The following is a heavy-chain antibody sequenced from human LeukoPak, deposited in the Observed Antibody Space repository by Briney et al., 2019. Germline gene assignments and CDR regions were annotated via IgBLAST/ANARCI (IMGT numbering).Heavy chain of an antibody. J-gene: IGHJ4*02. Sequence: ETLPLTCTVSGGSISSSSYYWGWIRQPPGKGLEWIGSIYYSGSTYYNPSLKSRVTTSVDTSKNQFSLKLSSVTAADTAVYYCARRVVVTAIDYWGQGTLVTVSS. CDR3: ARRVVVTAIDY. D-gene: IGHD2-21*02. CDR2: IYYSGST. V-gene: IGHV4-39*01. CDR1: GGSISSSSYY.